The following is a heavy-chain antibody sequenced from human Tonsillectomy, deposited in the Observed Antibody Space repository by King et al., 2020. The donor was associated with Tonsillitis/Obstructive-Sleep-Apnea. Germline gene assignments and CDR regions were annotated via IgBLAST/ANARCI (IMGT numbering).Heavy chain of an antibody. V-gene: IGHV3-20*04. D-gene: IGHD4-17*01. Sequence: VQLVESGGRVMRPGGSLRLSCAASGFTFDDYGMSWVRQAPGKGLEWVSGINWSGGSTGYVDSVMGRFTISRDNAKESLYLQMNSLRAEDTALYYCARAQTVSTNRPFDYWGQGTLVTVSS. CDR2: INWSGGST. CDR3: ARAQTVSTNRPFDY. CDR1: GFTFDDYG. J-gene: IGHJ4*02.